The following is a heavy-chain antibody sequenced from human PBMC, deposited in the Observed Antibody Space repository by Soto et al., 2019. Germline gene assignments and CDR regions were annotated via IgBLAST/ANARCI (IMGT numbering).Heavy chain of an antibody. CDR2: IYHSGST. CDR3: ARDVRPAHTNWFDP. Sequence: QVQLQESGPGLVKPSQTLSLTCTVSGGSISSGDYYWSWVRQHPGKGLEWIGYIYHSGSTYYNPSLKRRVTISVDTSTNQFSLKLSSVTAADTAVYYCARDVRPAHTNWFDPWGQGTLVTVSS. J-gene: IGHJ5*02. D-gene: IGHD2-8*01. CDR1: GGSISSGDYY. V-gene: IGHV4-31*03.